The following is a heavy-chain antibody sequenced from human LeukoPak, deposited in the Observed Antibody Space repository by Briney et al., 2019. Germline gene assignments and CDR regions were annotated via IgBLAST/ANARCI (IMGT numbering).Heavy chain of an antibody. CDR2: IYHSGST. Sequence: PSQTLSLTCTVSGGSISSGDHYWSWIRQHPGKGLEWIGYIYHSGSTYYNPSLKSRVTISVDRSKNQFSLKLSSVTAADTAVYYCARVGEDYYDSSGYWRGFFDYWGQGTLVTVSS. D-gene: IGHD3-22*01. CDR1: GGSISSGDHY. J-gene: IGHJ4*02. CDR3: ARVGEDYYDSSGYWRGFFDY. V-gene: IGHV4-30-2*01.